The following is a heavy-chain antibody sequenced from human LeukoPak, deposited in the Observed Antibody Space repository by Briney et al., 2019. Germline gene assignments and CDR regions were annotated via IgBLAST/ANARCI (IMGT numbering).Heavy chain of an antibody. CDR3: ATEGFYY. CDR1: GFTFSTYA. Sequence: GGSLRLSCAASGFTFSTYAMSWVRQAPGKGLEWVSGLSNSGGSGGGTFYADSVKGRFTISRDNVQNTLYLQMNSLRADDTALYYCATEGFYYWGPGTQVTVSS. CDR2: LSNSGGSGGGT. J-gene: IGHJ4*02. V-gene: IGHV3-23*01.